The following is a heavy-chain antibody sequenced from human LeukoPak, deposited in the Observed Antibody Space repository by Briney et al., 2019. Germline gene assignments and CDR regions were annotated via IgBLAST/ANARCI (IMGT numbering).Heavy chain of an antibody. D-gene: IGHD1-1*01. CDR3: ARWGYWNREFDP. Sequence: ASVKVSCKAYGYSFTGHYIHWVRQAPGQGLEWMGWINPNSGGTNSAQKFQGRVTMTRDTSISTAYLELSSLRSDDTAVYYCARWGYWNREFDPWGQGTLVTVSS. V-gene: IGHV1-2*02. CDR2: INPNSGGT. J-gene: IGHJ5*02. CDR1: GYSFTGHY.